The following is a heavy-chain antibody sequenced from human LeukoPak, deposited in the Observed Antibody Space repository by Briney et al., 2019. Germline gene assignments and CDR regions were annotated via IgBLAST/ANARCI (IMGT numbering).Heavy chain of an antibody. D-gene: IGHD3-16*02. CDR2: IRYDGSNK. CDR1: GFTFSSYG. Sequence: GGSLRLSCAASGFTFSSYGMHWVRQAPGKGLEWVAFIRYDGSNKYYADSVKGRFTISRDNAKNSLYLQMNSLRAEDTAVYYCARGRRLGELSFDYWGQGTLVTVSS. J-gene: IGHJ4*02. V-gene: IGHV3-30*02. CDR3: ARGRRLGELSFDY.